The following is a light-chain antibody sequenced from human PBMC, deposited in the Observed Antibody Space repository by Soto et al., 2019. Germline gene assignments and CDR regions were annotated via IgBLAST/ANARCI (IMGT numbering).Light chain of an antibody. CDR2: AAS. CDR3: LQDYNYPLT. Sequence: AIQMTQSPSSLSASVGDRVTITCRASQDIRDDLHWYQQKPGKAPKLLIFAASSLESGVPSRFSGSGSGTGFTLTISSLQPEDFATYYCLQDYNYPLTFGGGTKVEIK. V-gene: IGKV1-6*01. CDR1: QDIRDD. J-gene: IGKJ4*01.